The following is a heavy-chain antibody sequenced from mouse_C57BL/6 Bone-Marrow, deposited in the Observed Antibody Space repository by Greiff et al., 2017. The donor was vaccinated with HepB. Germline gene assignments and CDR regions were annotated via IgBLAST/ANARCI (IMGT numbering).Heavy chain of an antibody. V-gene: IGHV1-26*01. CDR1: GYTFTDYY. CDR3: ARWGDDYDGFDY. D-gene: IGHD2-4*01. J-gene: IGHJ2*01. Sequence: EVQLQQSGPELVKPGASVKISCKASGYTFTDYYMNWVKQSHGKSLEWIGDINPNNGGTSYNQKFKGKATLTVDKSSSTAYMELRSLTSEDSAVYYCARWGDDYDGFDYWGQGTTLTVSS. CDR2: INPNNGGT.